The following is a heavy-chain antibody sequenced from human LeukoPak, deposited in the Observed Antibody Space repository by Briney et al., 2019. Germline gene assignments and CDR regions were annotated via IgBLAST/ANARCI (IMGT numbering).Heavy chain of an antibody. CDR3: AKGRSASCTSCFNY. CDR1: GFTFDDYG. CDR2: ISGSGGST. Sequence: GGSLRLSCAASGFTFDDYGMSWVRQAPGKGLEWVSAISGSGGSTYYADSVKGRFTISRDNSKNTLYLQLNSLRAEDTAVYYCAKGRSASCTSCFNYWGQGTLVTVSS. D-gene: IGHD2-2*01. V-gene: IGHV3-23*01. J-gene: IGHJ4*02.